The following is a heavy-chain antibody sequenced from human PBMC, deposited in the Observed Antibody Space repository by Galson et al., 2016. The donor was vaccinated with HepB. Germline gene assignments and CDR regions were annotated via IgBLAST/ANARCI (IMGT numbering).Heavy chain of an antibody. CDR3: ARHARYSYGYRWFDS. CDR1: GFTFSTYN. Sequence: LRLSCAASGFTFSTYNMNWVRQAPGKGLEWIGSIYYSGGTYNNPSLRSRVTLSVDTSREQFSLRLTSVTAADRGLYYCARHARYSYGYRWFDSWGQGTLVIVSS. V-gene: IGHV4-59*04. CDR2: IYYSGGT. D-gene: IGHD5-18*01. J-gene: IGHJ5*01.